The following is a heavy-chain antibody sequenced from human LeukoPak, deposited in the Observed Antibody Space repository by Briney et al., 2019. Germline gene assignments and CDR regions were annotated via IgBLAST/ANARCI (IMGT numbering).Heavy chain of an antibody. CDR3: TRGGFNHNMDV. Sequence: PGGSLRLSCVTSGFSLSSYWMHWVRQAPGPGPVWVSYIDNDGTHTTYADSVRGRFTVSRDNAKNTLYLQMTGLRAEDTAVYYCTRGGFNHNMDVWGKGTTVTVSS. V-gene: IGHV3-74*01. CDR1: GFSLSSYW. CDR2: IDNDGTHT. J-gene: IGHJ6*03.